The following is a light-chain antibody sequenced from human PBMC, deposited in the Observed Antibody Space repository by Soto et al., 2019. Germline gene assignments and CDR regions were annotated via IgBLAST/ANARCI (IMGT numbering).Light chain of an antibody. Sequence: DIQMTQSPSTLSASVGDRVTITCRASQSFGTWLAWYQQKPGKAPKVLIYDASSLESGVPSRFSGSGSGTEFTLTISCLQPDDFATYYCQQYKTYPWTFGQGTTVESK. CDR3: QQYKTYPWT. CDR2: DAS. J-gene: IGKJ1*01. V-gene: IGKV1-5*01. CDR1: QSFGTW.